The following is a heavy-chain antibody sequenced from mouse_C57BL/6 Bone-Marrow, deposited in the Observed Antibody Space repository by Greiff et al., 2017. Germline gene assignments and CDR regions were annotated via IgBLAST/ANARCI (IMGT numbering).Heavy chain of an antibody. CDR1: GYTFTSYD. J-gene: IGHJ1*03. V-gene: IGHV1-85*01. CDR2: IYPRDGST. CDR3: ARVEFDGCSGDWYFDV. D-gene: IGHD1-1*01. Sequence: VQLQQSGPELVKPGASVKLSCKASGYTFTSYDINWVKQRPGRGLEWIGWIYPRDGSTKYNEKFKGKATLTVDTSSSTAYMELHSLTSEDSAVYSFARVEFDGCSGDWYFDVWGRGTTVTVSA.